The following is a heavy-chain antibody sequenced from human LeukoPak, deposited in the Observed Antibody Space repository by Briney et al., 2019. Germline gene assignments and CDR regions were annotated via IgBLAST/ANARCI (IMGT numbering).Heavy chain of an antibody. Sequence: SSGTLTLTCAVYGGSFRGYYWSWIRQPPGKGLEWIGEINHSGSTNYNPSLKSRVTIAVDTSKKQFSLKLITVTAADAAVYYCAIGKQPGAFDFWGQGTMVTVSS. CDR1: GGSFRGYY. V-gene: IGHV4-34*01. CDR3: AIGKQPGAFDF. D-gene: IGHD6-13*01. CDR2: INHSGST. J-gene: IGHJ3*01.